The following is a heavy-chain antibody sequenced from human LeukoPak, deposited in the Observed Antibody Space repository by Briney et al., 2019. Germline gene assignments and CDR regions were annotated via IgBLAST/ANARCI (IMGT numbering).Heavy chain of an antibody. J-gene: IGHJ5*02. CDR3: ARGANYYGSGSPKNWFDP. Sequence: GGSVKVSCTASGYTFAGYYMHWVRQAPGQGLEWMGWINPDSGSTNYAPKFQGRVTMTRDTSISTAYMELSRLRSDDTAVYYCARGANYYGSGSPKNWFDPWGQGTLVTVSS. V-gene: IGHV1-2*02. CDR1: GYTFAGYY. D-gene: IGHD3-10*01. CDR2: INPDSGST.